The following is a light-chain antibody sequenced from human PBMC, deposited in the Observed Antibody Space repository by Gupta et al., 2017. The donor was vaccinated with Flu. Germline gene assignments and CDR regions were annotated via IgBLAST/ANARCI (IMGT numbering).Light chain of an antibody. J-gene: IGKJ2*01. CDR1: QTITSF. CDR2: DAS. CDR3: QQRSNWPKT. Sequence: IVLTQAPATLSLAPGETATLSCRASQTITSFLSWYQQKPGEAPRLLIYDASKRATGIPARFSGGGSGTEFTLTSNNLEPEDIAVYYCQQRSNWPKTFGQGTKLEIK. V-gene: IGKV3-11*01.